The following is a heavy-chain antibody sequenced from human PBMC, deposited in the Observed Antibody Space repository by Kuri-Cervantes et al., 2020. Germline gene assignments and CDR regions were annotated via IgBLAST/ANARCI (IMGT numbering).Heavy chain of an antibody. J-gene: IGHJ5*02. V-gene: IGHV1-46*01. CDR2: INPSGGTT. CDR3: ARSTNFDCSGGRCVRGWFDP. D-gene: IGHD2-15*01. CDR1: GYTFTNFY. Sequence: ASVKVSCKASGYTFTNFYMHWVRQAPGQGLEWMGIINPSGGTTSYAQKFQGRVTMCRDTSTSTFYMELSSLRSEDTAVYYCARSTNFDCSGGRCVRGWFDPWGQGTLVTVSS.